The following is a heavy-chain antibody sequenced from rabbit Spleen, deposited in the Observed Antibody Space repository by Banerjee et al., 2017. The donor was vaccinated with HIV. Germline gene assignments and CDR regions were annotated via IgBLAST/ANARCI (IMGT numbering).Heavy chain of an antibody. Sequence: QSLGESGGGLVQPEGSLTLTCTASGFSFSSSDYMCWVRQAPGKGLEWIGCIYVGSSYTIYYANWAKGRFTISRTSSTTVTLQMTSLTAADTATYFCGRHNPGDTYYDLWGPGTLVTVS. CDR2: IYVGSSYTI. D-gene: IGHD7-1*01. J-gene: IGHJ4*01. V-gene: IGHV1S40*01. CDR3: GRHNPGDTYYDL. CDR1: GFSFSSSDY.